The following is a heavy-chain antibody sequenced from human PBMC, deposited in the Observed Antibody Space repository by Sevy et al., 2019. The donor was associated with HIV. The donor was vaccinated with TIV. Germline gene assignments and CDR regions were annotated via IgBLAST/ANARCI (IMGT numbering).Heavy chain of an antibody. D-gene: IGHD4-17*01. J-gene: IGHJ4*02. Sequence: GGSLRLSCAASGFSFSSYEMNWVRQAPGKGLEWLSYISNSGSSVYYSVSVRGRFTISRDNARNSLYLQMNSLRAEDTAVYYCARDLPPSATTVAHFDCWGQGTLVTVSS. V-gene: IGHV3-48*03. CDR2: ISNSGSSV. CDR3: ARDLPPSATTVAHFDC. CDR1: GFSFSSYE.